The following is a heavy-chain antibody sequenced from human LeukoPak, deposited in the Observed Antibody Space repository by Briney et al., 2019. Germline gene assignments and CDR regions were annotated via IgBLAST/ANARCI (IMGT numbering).Heavy chain of an antibody. J-gene: IGHJ3*02. CDR3: ARGTHYYNTSGYWDDGGDAFDI. CDR2: IYSGGST. Sequence: QTGGSLRLSCAASGFTVSSNYMSWVRQAPGKGLEWVSVIYSGGSTYYADSVKGRFTISRDNSKNTLYLQMNSLRAEDTAVYYCARGTHYYNTSGYWDDGGDAFDIWGQGTMVTVSS. CDR1: GFTVSSNY. D-gene: IGHD3-22*01. V-gene: IGHV3-66*01.